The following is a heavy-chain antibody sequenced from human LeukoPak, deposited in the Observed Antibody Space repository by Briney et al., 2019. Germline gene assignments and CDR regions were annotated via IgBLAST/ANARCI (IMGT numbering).Heavy chain of an antibody. J-gene: IGHJ4*02. V-gene: IGHV4-59*01. D-gene: IGHD5-18*01. CDR1: GGSISSYY. CDR3: AKDLGWIQFGY. CDR2: IYYSGST. Sequence: PSETLSLTCTVSGGSISSYYWSWIRQPPGKGLEWIGYIYYSGSTNYNPSLKSRVTISVDTSKNQFSLKLSSVTAADTAVYYCAKDLGWIQFGYWGQGALVTVSS.